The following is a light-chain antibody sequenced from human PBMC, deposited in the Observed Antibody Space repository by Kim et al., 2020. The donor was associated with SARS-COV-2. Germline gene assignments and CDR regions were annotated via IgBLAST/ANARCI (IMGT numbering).Light chain of an antibody. CDR2: RNN. Sequence: QSVLTQPPSASGTPGQRVTISCSGSTSNIAKNYVYWYQQVPGTAPKLLIYRNNQRASGVPDRFSGSKSGTSASLAISGLRSEDEGDYYCAAWDDNLSAVVFGGGTKVTVL. J-gene: IGLJ2*01. CDR1: TSNIAKNY. V-gene: IGLV1-47*01. CDR3: AAWDDNLSAVV.